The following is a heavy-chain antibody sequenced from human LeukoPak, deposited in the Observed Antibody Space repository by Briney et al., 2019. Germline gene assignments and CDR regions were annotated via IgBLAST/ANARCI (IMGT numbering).Heavy chain of an antibody. Sequence: KPGESLKISCKGSGYSFTSYWIGWVRQMPGKGLEWMGIIYPGDSDTRYSPSFQGQVTISADKSISTAYLQWSSLKASDTAMYYRARHEKESDFWSGYNIDYWGQGTLVTVSS. D-gene: IGHD3-3*01. J-gene: IGHJ4*02. CDR2: IYPGDSDT. V-gene: IGHV5-51*01. CDR3: ARHEKESDFWSGYNIDY. CDR1: GYSFTSYW.